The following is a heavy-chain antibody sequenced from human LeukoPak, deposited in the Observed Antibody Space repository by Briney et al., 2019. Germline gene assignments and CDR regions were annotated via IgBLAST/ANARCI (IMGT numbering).Heavy chain of an antibody. CDR2: INHSGST. Sequence: SETLSLTCAVYGGSFSGYYWSWIRQPPGKGLEWIGEINHSGSTNYNPSLKSRVTISVDTSKNQFSLKLSSVTAADTAVYYCARGLSYFDSSGYYYFGYWGQGTLVTLSS. D-gene: IGHD3-22*01. J-gene: IGHJ4*02. CDR3: ARGLSYFDSSGYYYFGY. V-gene: IGHV4-34*01. CDR1: GGSFSGYY.